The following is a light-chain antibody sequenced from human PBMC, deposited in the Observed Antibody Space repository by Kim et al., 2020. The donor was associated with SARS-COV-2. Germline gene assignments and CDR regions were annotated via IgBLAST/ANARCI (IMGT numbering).Light chain of an antibody. Sequence: PGERAPLSRRASQSVSRSCLAWYQHKTGQAPRLLMYDASSRAAGIPDRFSGSGSGTDFTLTISRLEPEDFAVYYCQQCGSAPWTFGQGTKVDIK. CDR3: QQCGSAPWT. J-gene: IGKJ1*01. CDR2: DAS. V-gene: IGKV3-20*01. CDR1: QSVSRSC.